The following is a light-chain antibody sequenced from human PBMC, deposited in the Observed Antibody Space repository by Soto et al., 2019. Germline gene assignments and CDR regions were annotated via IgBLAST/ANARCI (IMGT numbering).Light chain of an antibody. CDR2: EVR. CDR1: NRDVGSYNL. CDR3: SSYTSINTHV. Sequence: QSALTQPASVSGSPGQSITIACTGTNRDVGSYNLVSWYQQRPGEAPKLIISEVRNRPSGISYRFTGSKSGNTASLTISGLQAEDEADYYCSSYTSINTHVFGTGTKLTVL. J-gene: IGLJ1*01. V-gene: IGLV2-14*01.